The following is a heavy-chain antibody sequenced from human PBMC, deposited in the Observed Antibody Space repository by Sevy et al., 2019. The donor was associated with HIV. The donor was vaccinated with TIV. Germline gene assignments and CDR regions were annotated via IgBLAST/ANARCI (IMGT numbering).Heavy chain of an antibody. CDR1: GFTFGNYA. CDR3: AKGVSGGNSGAAFDY. D-gene: IGHD2-15*01. J-gene: IGHJ4*02. CDR2: ISWNSGSM. Sequence: SLRLSCAGSGFTFGNYAMYWVQQSPGKGLEWVSGISWNSGSMGYADAVEGRFTISRDSAKNSLHLEMNSLRPEDTALYYCAKGVSGGNSGAAFDYWGQGTRVTVSS. V-gene: IGHV3-9*01.